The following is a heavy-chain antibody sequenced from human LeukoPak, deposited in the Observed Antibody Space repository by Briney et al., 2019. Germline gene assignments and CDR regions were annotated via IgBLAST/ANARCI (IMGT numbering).Heavy chain of an antibody. J-gene: IGHJ4*02. CDR2: ISYDVSNK. D-gene: IGHD2-2*01. V-gene: IGHV3-30-3*01. Sequence: PGGSLRLSCAASGFTFSSYAMSWVRQAPGKGLEWVAVISYDVSNKYYADSVKGRFTISRDNSKNTLYLQMNSLRAEDTAVYYCARAEGYCSSTSCYYDYWGQGTLVTVSS. CDR3: ARAEGYCSSTSCYYDY. CDR1: GFTFSSYA.